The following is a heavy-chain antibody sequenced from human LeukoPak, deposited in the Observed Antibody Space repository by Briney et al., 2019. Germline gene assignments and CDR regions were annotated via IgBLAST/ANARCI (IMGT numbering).Heavy chain of an antibody. Sequence: ASVKVSCKASGYTFTSYDINWVRQATGQGLEWMGWMNPNSGNTGYAQKFQGRVTMTRNTSISTAYMELSSLRSDDTAVYYCARDRRTLMVVGTRPNDYWGQGTLVTVSS. CDR3: ARDRRTLMVVGTRPNDY. CDR2: MNPNSGNT. D-gene: IGHD3-22*01. CDR1: GYTFTSYD. V-gene: IGHV1-8*01. J-gene: IGHJ4*02.